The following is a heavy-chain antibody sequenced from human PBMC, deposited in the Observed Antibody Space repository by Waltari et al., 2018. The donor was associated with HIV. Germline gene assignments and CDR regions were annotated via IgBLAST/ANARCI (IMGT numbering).Heavy chain of an antibody. CDR2: MNPNSGNT. CDR1: GYTFTSYD. CDR3: ARVYYDSSGYYGAAGY. Sequence: QVQLVQSGAEVKKPGGSVKVSCQASGYTFTSYDINWVRQATGKGLEWRGWMNPNSGNTGYAQKFQGRVTMTRNTSISTAFMEVSSLRSEDTAVYYCARVYYDSSGYYGAAGYWGQGILVTVSS. V-gene: IGHV1-8*01. J-gene: IGHJ4*02. D-gene: IGHD3-22*01.